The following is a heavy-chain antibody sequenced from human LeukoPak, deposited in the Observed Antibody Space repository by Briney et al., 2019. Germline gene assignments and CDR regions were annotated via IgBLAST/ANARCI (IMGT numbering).Heavy chain of an antibody. V-gene: IGHV3-33*01. CDR3: ARDIPGPRNYYGMDV. D-gene: IGHD1-26*01. CDR2: IWFDGSNK. J-gene: IGHJ6*02. CDR1: GFVFSDYG. Sequence: GGSLRLSCAASGFVFSDYGMHWVRQAPGKGLEWVAVIWFDGSNKYYGDSVKGRFTISRDNSKNTMYLQMDSLRVEDMAVYYCARDIPGPRNYYGMDVWGQGTTVSVSS.